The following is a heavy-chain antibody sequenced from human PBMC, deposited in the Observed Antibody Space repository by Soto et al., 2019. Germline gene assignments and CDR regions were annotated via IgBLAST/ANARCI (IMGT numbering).Heavy chain of an antibody. J-gene: IGHJ4*02. Sequence: QVQLVESGGGVVQPGRSLRLSCAASGFTFSRKTMHWVRQAPGKGLEWVAGISDDASNEHYADSVKGRFTISRDNSKKTLYLQMNSLRAEDAAVYYCAREVYYDFWSGFNATPYYFDYWGQGTLVTVSS. V-gene: IGHV3-30*04. CDR3: AREVYYDFWSGFNATPYYFDY. D-gene: IGHD3-3*01. CDR1: GFTFSRKT. CDR2: ISDDASNE.